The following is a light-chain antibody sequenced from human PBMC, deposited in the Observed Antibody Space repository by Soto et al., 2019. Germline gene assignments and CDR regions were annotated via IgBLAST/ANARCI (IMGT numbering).Light chain of an antibody. V-gene: IGKV1-39*01. CDR1: QSIGTS. J-gene: IGKJ1*01. CDR3: QQGYNTVWT. Sequence: DIQMTQSPSSLSASVGDIVTVTCRASQSIGTSLNWYQQKAGKAPRVLISAASRLQSGVPSRFSGSGSGTHFTLTISSLQPEDAATYYCQQGYNTVWTFGQGTKVDIK. CDR2: AAS.